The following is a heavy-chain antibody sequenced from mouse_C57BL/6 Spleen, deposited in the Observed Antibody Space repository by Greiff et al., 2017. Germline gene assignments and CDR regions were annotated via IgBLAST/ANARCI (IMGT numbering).Heavy chain of an antibody. CDR2: ISDGGSYT. V-gene: IGHV5-4*01. J-gene: IGHJ1*03. CDR1: GFTFSSYA. CDR3: ARGREYFDV. Sequence: EVQLVESGGGLVKPGGSLKISCAASGFTFSSYAMSWVRQTPEKRLEWVATISDGGSYTYYPDNVKGRFTISRDNAKNNLYLQMSHLKSEDTAMYYCARGREYFDVWGTGTTVTVSS.